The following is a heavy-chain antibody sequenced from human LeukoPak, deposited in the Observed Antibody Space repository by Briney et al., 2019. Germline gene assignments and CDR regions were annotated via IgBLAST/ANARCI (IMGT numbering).Heavy chain of an antibody. CDR3: ARDRVGSGWPRPYYFEV. Sequence: GASVKASCKASGYTLTGYYLHWVRQAPGQGLEWMGWINPNTGATHSAQKFQGRITMTRDSSISTAYMDLSRLRSADPAVYYCARDRVGSGWPRPYYFEVWGQGTLVTVSS. CDR2: INPNTGAT. D-gene: IGHD6-19*01. J-gene: IGHJ4*02. CDR1: GYTLTGYY. V-gene: IGHV1-2*02.